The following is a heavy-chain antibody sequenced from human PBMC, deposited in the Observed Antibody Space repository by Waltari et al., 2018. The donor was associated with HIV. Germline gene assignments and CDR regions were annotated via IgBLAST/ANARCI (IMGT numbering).Heavy chain of an antibody. Sequence: QVQLVESGGGVVQPGGSLRLSCVASGFTFSSYGMHWVRQAPGKGLEWVAFIRYDGSNKYYADSVKGRFAISRDNSKNTLYLPMNSLRAEDTAVYYCAKDLVVGATTFYYGMDVWGQGTTVTGSS. D-gene: IGHD1-26*01. V-gene: IGHV3-30*02. CDR2: IRYDGSNK. CDR1: GFTFSSYG. CDR3: AKDLVVGATTFYYGMDV. J-gene: IGHJ6*02.